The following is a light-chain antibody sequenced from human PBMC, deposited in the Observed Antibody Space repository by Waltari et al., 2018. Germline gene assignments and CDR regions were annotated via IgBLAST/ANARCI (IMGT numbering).Light chain of an antibody. J-gene: IGLJ2*01. CDR1: GSNIGAGYD. V-gene: IGLV1-40*01. Sequence: QSALTQPPSVSGAPGQRVTISCTGSGSNIGAGYDVHWYQQFPGTAPKLLLYGNNHRPSGGPARFSASKTGTSASLAITGLQAEDEADYYCQSYDRSLSVVFGGGTKLTVL. CDR3: QSYDRSLSVV. CDR2: GNN.